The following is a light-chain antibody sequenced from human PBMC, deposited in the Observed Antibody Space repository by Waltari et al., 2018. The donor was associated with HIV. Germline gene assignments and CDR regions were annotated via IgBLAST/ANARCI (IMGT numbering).Light chain of an antibody. V-gene: IGLV1-40*01. CDR1: SSNIGAGYD. J-gene: IGLJ1*01. CDR3: QSYDSSLSGSDV. CDR2: NNS. Sequence: QSVLTQPPSVSGAPGQRVTISCTGSSSNIGAGYDVNWYQQLPGTAPKLLIYNNSNRPSGVPDRFSGSKSGTSASLAITWLQAEDEADYYCQSYDSSLSGSDVFGTGTKVTVL.